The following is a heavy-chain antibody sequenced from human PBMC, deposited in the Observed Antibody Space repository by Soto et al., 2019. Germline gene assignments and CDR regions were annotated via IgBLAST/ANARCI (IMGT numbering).Heavy chain of an antibody. CDR2: ISYSGST. D-gene: IGHD2-15*01. Sequence: QVQLQESGPGLVKPSQTLSLTCTVSGSSISSGNYYWSWIRQPPGKGLEWIGFISYSGSTYYSTSLKSRVTISVDTSKSQFSLNLSFVTAADTAVYYCATMGTPATGLYFFDYWGQGSLVTVSS. CDR1: GSSISSGNYY. CDR3: ATMGTPATGLYFFDY. J-gene: IGHJ4*02. V-gene: IGHV4-30-4*01.